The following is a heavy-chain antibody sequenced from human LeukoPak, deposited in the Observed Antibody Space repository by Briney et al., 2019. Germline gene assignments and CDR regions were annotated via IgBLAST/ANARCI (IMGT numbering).Heavy chain of an antibody. Sequence: PGRSLRLSCAASGFTFSSYSMNWVRQAPGKGLEWVSYISSSSSTIYYADSVKGRFTISRDNAKNSLYLQMNSLRAEDTAVYYCARANTIFGVVAFDYWGQGTLVTVSS. J-gene: IGHJ4*02. D-gene: IGHD3-3*01. CDR2: ISSSSSTI. CDR3: ARANTIFGVVAFDY. CDR1: GFTFSSYS. V-gene: IGHV3-48*01.